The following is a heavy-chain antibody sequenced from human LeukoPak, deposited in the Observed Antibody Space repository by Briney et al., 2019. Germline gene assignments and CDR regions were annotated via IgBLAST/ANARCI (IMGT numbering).Heavy chain of an antibody. V-gene: IGHV3-30-3*01. J-gene: IGHJ4*02. Sequence: GGSLRLSCAASGFTFRNYVILWVRQAPGKGLEWEAVTSSDLNVKLYADSVKGRFTISRDNSRSTLYLQMNSLRPEDTAIYYCAREGYYGSGSPPSLYFDYWGQGTLVTVSS. CDR3: AREGYYGSGSPPSLYFDY. D-gene: IGHD3-10*01. CDR1: GFTFRNYV. CDR2: TSSDLNVK.